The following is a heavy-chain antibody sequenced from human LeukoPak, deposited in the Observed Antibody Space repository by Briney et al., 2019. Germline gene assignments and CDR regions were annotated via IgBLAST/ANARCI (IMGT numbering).Heavy chain of an antibody. D-gene: IGHD3-16*02. J-gene: IGHJ3*02. Sequence: GSLRLSCAASGFTFSSYAMHWVRQAPGKGLEWVAVISYDGSNKYYADSVKGRFTISRDNSKNTLYLQMNSLRAEDTAVYYCARDLRRRGVRDYVWGSYRWGAFGIWGQGTMVTVSS. CDR3: ARDLRRRGVRDYVWGSYRWGAFGI. V-gene: IGHV3-30*04. CDR1: GFTFSSYA. CDR2: ISYDGSNK.